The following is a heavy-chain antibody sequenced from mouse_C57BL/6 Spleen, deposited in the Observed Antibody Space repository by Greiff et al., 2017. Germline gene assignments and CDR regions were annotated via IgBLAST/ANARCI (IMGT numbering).Heavy chain of an antibody. Sequence: VQLQQPGAELVKPGASVKLSCTASGYTFTSYRMHWVKQRPGRGLEWIGRIDPSRGGTKYNQKFKRQATLTVDKPSSTAYMLLSSLTSEDSAVYYCARGVGPSWFAYWGQGTLGTVSA. CDR3: ARGVGPSWFAY. CDR2: IDPSRGGT. J-gene: IGHJ3*01. D-gene: IGHD1-3*01. CDR1: GYTFTSYR. V-gene: IGHV1-72*01.